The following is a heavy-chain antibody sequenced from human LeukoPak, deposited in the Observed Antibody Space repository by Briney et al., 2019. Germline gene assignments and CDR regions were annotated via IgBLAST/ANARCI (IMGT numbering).Heavy chain of an antibody. V-gene: IGHV3-48*01. CDR3: ARDVSSGRVGSPFDY. CDR1: GFTFSSYS. CDR2: ISSSSSTI. J-gene: IGHJ4*02. Sequence: GGSLRLSCAASGFTFSSYSMNWVRQAPGKGLEWISYISSSSSTIYYADSVKGRFTISRDNAKNSLYLQMNSLRAEDTAVYYCARDVSSGRVGSPFDYWGQGTLVTVSS. D-gene: IGHD6-25*01.